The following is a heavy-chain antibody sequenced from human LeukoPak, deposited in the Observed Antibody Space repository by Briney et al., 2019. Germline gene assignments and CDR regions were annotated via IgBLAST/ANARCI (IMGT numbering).Heavy chain of an antibody. CDR1: GFTFSSYE. Sequence: GGSLRLSCAASGFTFSSYEMNWVRQAPGKGLEWVSYISSSGSTIYYADSVKGRFTISRDNAKNSLYLQMNNRTAEDTAVYYCARREDSGYAYYGMDVWGQGTTVTVSS. V-gene: IGHV3-48*03. D-gene: IGHD5-12*01. J-gene: IGHJ6*02. CDR2: ISSSGSTI. CDR3: ARREDSGYAYYGMDV.